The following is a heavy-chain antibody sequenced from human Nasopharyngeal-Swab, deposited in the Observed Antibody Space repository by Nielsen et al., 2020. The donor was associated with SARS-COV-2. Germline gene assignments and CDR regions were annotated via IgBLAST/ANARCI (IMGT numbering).Heavy chain of an antibody. V-gene: IGHV3-20*01. CDR3: ARDINYYDSSGLDY. CDR2: INWNGGST. J-gene: IGHJ4*02. D-gene: IGHD3-22*01. Sequence: GESLKISWAAAGFTFDDYGMSWGRQAPGKGLEWVSGINWNGGSTGYADSVKGRFTISRDNAKNSLYLQMNSLRAEDTALYHCARDINYYDSSGLDYWGQGTLVTVSS. CDR1: GFTFDDYG.